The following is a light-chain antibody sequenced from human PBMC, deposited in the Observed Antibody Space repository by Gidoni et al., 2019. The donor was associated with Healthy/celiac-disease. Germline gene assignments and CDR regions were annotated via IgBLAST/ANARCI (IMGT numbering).Light chain of an antibody. Sequence: EIVMTQSPATLSVSPGERATLSCRASQSVSSNLAWYQQKPGQAPRLPIYGASTRATGIPARFSGSGSGTEFTLTISSLQSEDFAVYYCQQYNNWPTWTFXQXTKVEIK. J-gene: IGKJ1*01. CDR3: QQYNNWPTWT. CDR2: GAS. V-gene: IGKV3-15*01. CDR1: QSVSSN.